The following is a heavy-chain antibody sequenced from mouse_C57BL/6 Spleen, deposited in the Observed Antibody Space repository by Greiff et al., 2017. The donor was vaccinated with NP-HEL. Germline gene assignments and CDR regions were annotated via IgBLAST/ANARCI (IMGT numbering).Heavy chain of an antibody. CDR1: GYTFTDYE. D-gene: IGHD1-3*01. J-gene: IGHJ1*03. CDR3: TRNYNRYFDV. CDR2: IDPETGGT. V-gene: IGHV1-15*01. Sequence: VQLQESGAELVRPGASVTLSCKASGYTFTDYEMHWVKQTPVHGLEWIGAIDPETGGTAYNQKFKGKAILTADKSSSTAYTELRSLTSEDSAVYYCTRNYNRYFDVWGTGTTVTVSS.